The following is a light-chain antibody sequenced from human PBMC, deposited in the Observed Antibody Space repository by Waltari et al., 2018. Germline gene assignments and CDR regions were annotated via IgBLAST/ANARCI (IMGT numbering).Light chain of an antibody. CDR1: QSIGRT. CDR3: QNYERLPVT. V-gene: IGKV3-20*01. Sequence: EVVLTQSPGPLSLSPGERATLSCRASQSIGRTLTWYQQKPGQSPRLLMYGASIRAAGIPDRFSGSGSGTDFILTITRLEPEDFAVYYCQNYERLPVTFGQGTKVEIK. CDR2: GAS. J-gene: IGKJ1*01.